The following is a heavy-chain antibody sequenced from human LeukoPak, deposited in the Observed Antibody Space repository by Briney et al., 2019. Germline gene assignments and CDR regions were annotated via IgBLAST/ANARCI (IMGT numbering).Heavy chain of an antibody. D-gene: IGHD1-26*01. CDR3: ARDSGSYSFDY. CDR1: GYTFNRYY. Sequence: ASVTVSCKASGYTFNRYYMHWVRQAPGHGREWMGWLNPISGVTKYAQKFHGRVTMTRDTSISTAYLELSRLTSDDTAVYYCARDSGSYSFDYWGQGTLVTVSS. V-gene: IGHV1-2*02. J-gene: IGHJ4*02. CDR2: LNPISGVT.